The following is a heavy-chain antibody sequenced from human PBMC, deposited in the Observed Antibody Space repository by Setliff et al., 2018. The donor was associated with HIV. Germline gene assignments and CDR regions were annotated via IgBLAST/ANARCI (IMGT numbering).Heavy chain of an antibody. D-gene: IGHD6-19*01. J-gene: IGHJ4*02. CDR3: ARGSCSGCYLSDY. V-gene: IGHV1-3*01. CDR1: GYTFSTNA. CDR2: INAGDDNT. Sequence: GASVKVSCKAFGYTFSTNAIHWVRQAPGQRLEWMGYINAGDDNTRYSEKFQGRVTITRDTSAYTAYMELSSLRSEDTAVYYCARGSCSGCYLSDYWGLGTLVTVSS.